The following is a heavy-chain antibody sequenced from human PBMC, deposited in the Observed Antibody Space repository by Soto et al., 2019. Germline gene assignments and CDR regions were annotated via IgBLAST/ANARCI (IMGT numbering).Heavy chain of an antibody. J-gene: IGHJ6*02. Sequence: TSETLSLTCAVSGGSITSSNWWSWARQPPGQGLEWIGEIYHSGSTKSNTSLKSRVTISVDKTKNQVSLKLSSVTAADTAVYYCARVGYCSGGSCPVYYGMDVWGQGTTVTVSS. V-gene: IGHV4-4*02. CDR3: ARVGYCSGGSCPVYYGMDV. CDR2: IYHSGST. CDR1: GGSITSSNW. D-gene: IGHD2-15*01.